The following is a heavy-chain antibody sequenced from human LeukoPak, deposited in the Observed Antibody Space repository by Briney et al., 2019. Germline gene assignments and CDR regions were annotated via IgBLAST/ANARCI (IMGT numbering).Heavy chain of an antibody. V-gene: IGHV4-34*01. Sequence: SETLSLTCAVYGGSFSGYYWSWIRQPPGKGLEWIGEINHSGSTNYNPSLKSRVTISVDTSKNQFSLKLSSVTAADTAVYYCAERGITETTKRGAFDIWGRGTMVTVSS. CDR1: GGSFSGYY. J-gene: IGHJ3*02. CDR3: AERGITETTKRGAFDI. D-gene: IGHD1-7*01. CDR2: INHSGST.